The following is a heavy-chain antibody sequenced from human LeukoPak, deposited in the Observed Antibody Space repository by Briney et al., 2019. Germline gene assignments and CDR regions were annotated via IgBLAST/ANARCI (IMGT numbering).Heavy chain of an antibody. V-gene: IGHV4-34*01. CDR1: GGSFSGYY. Sequence: PSETLSLTCAVYGGSFSGYYWSWIRQPPGKGLEWIGEINHSGSTNYNPSLKSRVTISVDTSKNQFSLKLSSVTAADTAVYYCARVIAVAGYYFDYWGLGTLVTVSS. CDR2: INHSGST. J-gene: IGHJ4*02. D-gene: IGHD6-19*01. CDR3: ARVIAVAGYYFDY.